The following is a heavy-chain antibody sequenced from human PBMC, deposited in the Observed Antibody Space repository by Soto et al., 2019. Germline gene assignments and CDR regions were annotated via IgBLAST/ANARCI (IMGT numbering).Heavy chain of an antibody. D-gene: IGHD4-17*01. J-gene: IGHJ4*02. Sequence: ASVKVSCKASGGTFSSYAISWVRQAPGQGLEWMGGIIPIFGTANYAQKFQGRVTITADESTSTAYMELSSLRSEDTAVYYCASLIFYGGNSGPIYYFDYWGQGNLVTVS. CDR2: IIPIFGTA. V-gene: IGHV1-69*13. CDR1: GGTFSSYA. CDR3: ASLIFYGGNSGPIYYFDY.